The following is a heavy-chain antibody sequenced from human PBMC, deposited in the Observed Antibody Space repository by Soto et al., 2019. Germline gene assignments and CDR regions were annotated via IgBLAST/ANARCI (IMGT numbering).Heavy chain of an antibody. CDR3: ATGVPPAAKWGYYPYGIDV. D-gene: IGHD2-2*01. CDR2: SGSGGYTF. J-gene: IGHJ6*02. V-gene: IGHV3-11*01. Sequence: PGGSLRLSCAASGISFDDHFISWSRQAPGKGLEWISYSGSGGYTFYYADSVKGRFTISRDSAEKSVYLQMNSLRAEDSAVYYCATGVPPAAKWGYYPYGIDVWAKGPRSPS. CDR1: GISFDDHF.